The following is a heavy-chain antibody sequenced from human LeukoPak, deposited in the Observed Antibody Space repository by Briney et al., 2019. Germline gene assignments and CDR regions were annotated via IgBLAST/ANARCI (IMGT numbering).Heavy chain of an antibody. CDR1: GGSISSYY. J-gene: IGHJ3*02. V-gene: IGHV4-59*01. CDR2: IYYSGST. Sequence: SETLSLTCTVSGGSISSYYWSWIRQPPGKGLEWIGYIYYSGSTNYNPSLKSRVTISVDTSKNQFSLKLSSVTAADTAVHYCARERRAFDIWGQGTMVTVSS. CDR3: ARERRAFDI.